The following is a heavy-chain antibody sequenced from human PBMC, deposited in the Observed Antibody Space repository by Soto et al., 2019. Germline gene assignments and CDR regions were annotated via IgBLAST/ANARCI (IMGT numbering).Heavy chain of an antibody. D-gene: IGHD3-22*01. J-gene: IGHJ4*02. CDR1: GFTFSSYG. CDR3: ARDGWRYDSSGYYLYYFEC. CDR2: IWYDGSNK. V-gene: IGHV3-33*01. Sequence: QVQLVESGGGVVQPGRSLRLSCAASGFTFSSYGMHWVRQAPGKGLEWVAVIWYDGSNKYYADSVKGRFTISRDNSKNTLYLQMNSLRAEDTAVYYCARDGWRYDSSGYYLYYFECWGQGALVTVAS.